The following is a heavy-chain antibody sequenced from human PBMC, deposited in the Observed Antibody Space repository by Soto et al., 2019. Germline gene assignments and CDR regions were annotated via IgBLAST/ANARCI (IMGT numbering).Heavy chain of an antibody. CDR1: GFTFSTSA. V-gene: IGHV3-23*01. Sequence: VQLLESGGGLVQPGGSLRLSCAASGFTFSTSAMNWVRQAPGKGLEWVSVITGSGGGTNYADSVKGRFTISRDNSKNTLYLQMNSLRAEDTAVYFCATETVPGTCDYWAQGTLVTVSS. D-gene: IGHD1-7*01. CDR2: ITGSGGGT. CDR3: ATETVPGTCDY. J-gene: IGHJ4*02.